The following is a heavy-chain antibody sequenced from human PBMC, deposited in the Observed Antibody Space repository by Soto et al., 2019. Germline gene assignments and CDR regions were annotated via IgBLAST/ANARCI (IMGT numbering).Heavy chain of an antibody. V-gene: IGHV4-4*02. D-gene: IGHD2-2*01. J-gene: IGHJ5*02. CDR1: GGSISSSNW. CDR3: ARVRQGCSSTSCYFDP. CDR2: IHHSGST. Sequence: SETLSLTCAVSGGSISSSNWWNWVRQPPGRGLEWIGEIHHSGSTNYNPSLKSRVTISVDKSKNQFSLKLNSVTAADTAVYYCARVRQGCSSTSCYFDPWGQGTLVTVSS.